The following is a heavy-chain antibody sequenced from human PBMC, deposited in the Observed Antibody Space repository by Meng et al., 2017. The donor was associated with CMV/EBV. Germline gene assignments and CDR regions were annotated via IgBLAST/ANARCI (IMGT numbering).Heavy chain of an antibody. D-gene: IGHD7-27*01. CDR3: ARDRLLGWFDP. Sequence: VPSGESGVGLVQPGGCLSLSCADSGFTFSSYWMHWVRQAPGKGLVWVSRINRDGSSTSYADSVKGRFTISRDNAKNTLYLQMNSLRAEDTAVYYCARDRLLGWFDPWGQGTLVTVSS. CDR1: GFTFSSYW. V-gene: IGHV3-74*01. J-gene: IGHJ5*02. CDR2: INRDGSST.